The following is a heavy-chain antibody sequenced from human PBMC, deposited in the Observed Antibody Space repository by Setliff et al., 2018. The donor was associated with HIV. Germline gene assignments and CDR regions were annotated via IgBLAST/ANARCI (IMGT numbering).Heavy chain of an antibody. D-gene: IGHD1-26*01. CDR1: GVSAHF. CDR2: INHGGST. CDR3: ARWGSGSYERVFDY. V-gene: IGHV4-34*01. Sequence: PSETLSLTCGFPGVSAHFWNWIRQPPGEGLEWIGAINHGGSTNYNPSLKSRVTISLDTSKNQFSLKLSSVTAEDTAVYFCARWGSGSYERVFDYWGQGMLVTVSS. J-gene: IGHJ4*02.